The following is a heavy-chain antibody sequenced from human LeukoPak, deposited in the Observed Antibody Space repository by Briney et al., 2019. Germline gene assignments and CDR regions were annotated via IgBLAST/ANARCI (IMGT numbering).Heavy chain of an antibody. J-gene: IGHJ6*02. D-gene: IGHD2-2*01. V-gene: IGHV3-23*01. CDR1: GFTFSSYA. CDR3: ARDRSLVVSSTILYYYYGMDV. CDR2: ISFGGRNT. Sequence: PGGSLRLSCAASGFTFSSYAMNWVRQAPGKGLEWVSSISFGGRNTYYADSVKGRFTISKDNSKNTLYLQMNSLRAEDTAMYYCARDRSLVVSSTILYYYYGMDVWGQGTTVTVSS.